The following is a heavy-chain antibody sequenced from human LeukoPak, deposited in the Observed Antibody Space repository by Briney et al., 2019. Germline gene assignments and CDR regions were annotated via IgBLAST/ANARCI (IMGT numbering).Heavy chain of an antibody. CDR2: IIPNSGGT. V-gene: IGHV1-2*02. Sequence: AASVKVSCKASGYTFTGYYMHRVRQAPGQGPEWMGRIIPNSGGTNYAQKFQGRVTMTRDTSISTAYMELSRLRSDDTAIYYCAKDYCASGGTCYTGPDYWGQGTLVTVSS. CDR1: GYTFTGYY. J-gene: IGHJ4*02. D-gene: IGHD2-15*01. CDR3: AKDYCASGGTCYTGPDY.